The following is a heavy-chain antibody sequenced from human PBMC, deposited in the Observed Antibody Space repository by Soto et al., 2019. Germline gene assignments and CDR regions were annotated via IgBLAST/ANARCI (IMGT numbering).Heavy chain of an antibody. Sequence: ASVKVSCKASGYAFTSYGISWVGQAPGQGLEWMGWISAYNVNKNYAQKLQGRVTMITDTSTSTAYMELRSLRSDDTAVYYCARGATRITIFGVVNMEDWFDPWG. V-gene: IGHV1-18*04. J-gene: IGHJ5*02. D-gene: IGHD3-3*01. CDR3: ARGATRITIFGVVNMEDWFDP. CDR1: GYAFTSYG. CDR2: ISAYNVNK.